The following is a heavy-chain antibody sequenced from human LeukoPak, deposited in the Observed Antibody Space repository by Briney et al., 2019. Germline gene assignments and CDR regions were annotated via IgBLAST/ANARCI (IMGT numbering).Heavy chain of an antibody. CDR3: ARDSGTTGEVKFDP. CDR2: IYHSGST. CDR1: GASISSSNW. Sequence: SETLSLTCAVSGASISSSNWWSWVRQPPGKGLEWIGEIYHSGSTNYNPSLKSRVTMSVDTSKNQFSLKLSSVTAADTALYYCARDSGTTGEVKFDPWGQGTLVTVSS. V-gene: IGHV4-4*02. D-gene: IGHD3-10*01. J-gene: IGHJ5*02.